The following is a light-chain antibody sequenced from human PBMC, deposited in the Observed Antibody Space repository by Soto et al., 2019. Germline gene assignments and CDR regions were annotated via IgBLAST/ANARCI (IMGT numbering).Light chain of an antibody. V-gene: IGLV2-11*01. CDR2: DVS. Sequence: QSALTQPRSVSGGPGQSVTISCTGTSSDVGGYDFVSWYQQHPGKAPKLMISDVSKRPSGVPDRFSGSKSGNTASLTISGLQAEDEADYYCCSYAGDLALFGGGTKVTVL. CDR3: CSYAGDLAL. J-gene: IGLJ2*01. CDR1: SSDVGGYDF.